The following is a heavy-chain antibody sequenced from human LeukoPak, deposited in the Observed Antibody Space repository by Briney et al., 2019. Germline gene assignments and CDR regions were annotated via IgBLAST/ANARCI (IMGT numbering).Heavy chain of an antibody. Sequence: KPSETLSLTCTVSGGSISSYYWSWIRQPPGKGLEWIGYIYYSGSTNYNPSLKSRVTISVDASKNQFSLKLSSVTAADTAVYYCARASSGGWFLFDYWGQGTLVTVSS. V-gene: IGHV4-59*01. CDR2: IYYSGST. D-gene: IGHD6-19*01. J-gene: IGHJ4*02. CDR1: GGSISSYY. CDR3: ARASSGGWFLFDY.